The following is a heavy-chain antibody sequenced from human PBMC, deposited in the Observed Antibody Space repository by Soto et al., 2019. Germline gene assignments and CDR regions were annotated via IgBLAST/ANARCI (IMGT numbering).Heavy chain of an antibody. D-gene: IGHD3-16*01. CDR2: IIPFLGTA. V-gene: IGHV1-69*01. Sequence: QVQLVQSGAEVKKPGSSVKVSCKASGGTLNSYAISWVRQAPGQGLEWMGEIIPFLGTAKYAQKLQGRVTITADESTSTAYMELSSLRSDDTALYYCARGNPFNYAGFDVWGQGTTVAVSS. J-gene: IGHJ6*02. CDR3: ARGNPFNYAGFDV. CDR1: GGTLNSYA.